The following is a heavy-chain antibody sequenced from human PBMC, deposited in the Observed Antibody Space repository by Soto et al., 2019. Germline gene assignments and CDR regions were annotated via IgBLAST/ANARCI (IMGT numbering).Heavy chain of an antibody. V-gene: IGHV4-38-2*01. CDR3: AGSITIFGVVIILNY. CDR1: GYSISSGYY. J-gene: IGHJ4*02. Sequence: PSETLSLTCAVSGYSISSGYYWGWIRQPPGKGLEWIGSIYHSGSTYCNPSLKSRVTISVDTSKNQFSLKLSSVTAADTAVYYCAGSITIFGVVIILNYWGQGTLVTVSS. CDR2: IYHSGST. D-gene: IGHD3-3*01.